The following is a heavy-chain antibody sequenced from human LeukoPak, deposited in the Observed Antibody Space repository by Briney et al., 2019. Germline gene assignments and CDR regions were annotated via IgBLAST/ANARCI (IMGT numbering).Heavy chain of an antibody. CDR3: AKDLDGSGPPLGWFDP. J-gene: IGHJ5*02. Sequence: SGGSLRLSCAASGFTFSTYAMSWVRQAPGKGLEWVSSISGSAITTYYADSVKGRFTISRDNSKNTLYLQMNSLRAEDTAVYYCAKDLDGSGPPLGWFDPWGQGTLVTVSS. CDR2: ISGSAITT. CDR1: GFTFSTYA. V-gene: IGHV3-23*01. D-gene: IGHD3-10*01.